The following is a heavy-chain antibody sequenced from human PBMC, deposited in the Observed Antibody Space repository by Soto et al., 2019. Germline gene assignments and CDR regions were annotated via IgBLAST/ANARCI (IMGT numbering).Heavy chain of an antibody. V-gene: IGHV3-15*07. D-gene: IGHD3-9*01. J-gene: IGHJ6*03. CDR3: AKATGANILTGYLPFSYMDV. CDR1: GVTFSSGW. Sequence: GGSLRLSCAASGVTFSSGWMNWVRQAPGKGLEWVGRIKSKNDGETTDYADSVKGRFTISRDNSKNTLYLQMNSLRAEDTAVYYCAKATGANILTGYLPFSYMDVWGKGTTVTVSS. CDR2: IKSKNDGETT.